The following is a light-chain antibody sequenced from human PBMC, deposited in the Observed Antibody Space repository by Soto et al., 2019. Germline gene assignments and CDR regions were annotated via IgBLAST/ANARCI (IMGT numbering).Light chain of an antibody. V-gene: IGLV1-44*01. CDR3: AAWYDTLSVWV. Sequence: QSVLTQPPSTSGTPGQRVTISCSGSRSNIGRSTVNWYQQLPGTAPKVLVYSTNQRPSGVPDRFSGSKSGTSASLAISGLQSEDEADYYCAAWYDTLSVWVFGGGTMLTVL. CDR1: RSNIGRST. CDR2: STN. J-gene: IGLJ3*02.